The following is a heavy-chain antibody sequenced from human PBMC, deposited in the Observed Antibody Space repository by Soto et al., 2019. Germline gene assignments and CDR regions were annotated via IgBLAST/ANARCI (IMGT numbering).Heavy chain of an antibody. Sequence: QVQLQESGLGLVKPSETLSLTCTVSGGSVSSGSYYWSWIRQPPGKGLEWIGYIYYSGSTNYNPSLKSRVTISVDTSKNQFSLKLSSVTAADTAVYYCARDGSGSYGRPFNWFDPWGQGTLVTVSS. CDR1: GGSVSSGSYY. V-gene: IGHV4-61*01. CDR3: ARDGSGSYGRPFNWFDP. CDR2: IYYSGST. J-gene: IGHJ5*02. D-gene: IGHD3-10*01.